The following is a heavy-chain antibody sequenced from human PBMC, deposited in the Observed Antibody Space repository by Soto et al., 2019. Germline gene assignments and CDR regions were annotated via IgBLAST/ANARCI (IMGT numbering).Heavy chain of an antibody. CDR1: GYTFTGYY. Sequence: ASVKVSCKASGYTFTGYYMHWVRQAPGQGLEWMGWINPNSGGTNYAQKFQGRVTMTRDTSISTAYMELSRLRSDDTAVYYCARDKLKWLLLGRWPLDYWGQGTLVTVSS. J-gene: IGHJ4*02. D-gene: IGHD3-22*01. CDR2: INPNSGGT. V-gene: IGHV1-2*02. CDR3: ARDKLKWLLLGRWPLDY.